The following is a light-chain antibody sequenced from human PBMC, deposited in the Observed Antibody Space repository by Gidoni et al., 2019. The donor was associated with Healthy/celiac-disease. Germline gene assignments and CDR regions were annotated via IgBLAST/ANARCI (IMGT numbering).Light chain of an antibody. CDR2: WAS. J-gene: IGKJ1*01. Sequence: IVMTQSPDSLAVSLGEGATINCKSSRSVLYSSNNKNYLAWYQQKPGQPPKLLIYWASTRESGVPNRFSGSGSGTDFTLTISSLQAEDVAVYYCQQYYSTPQTFGQGTKVEIK. CDR1: RSVLYSSNNKNY. CDR3: QQYYSTPQT. V-gene: IGKV4-1*01.